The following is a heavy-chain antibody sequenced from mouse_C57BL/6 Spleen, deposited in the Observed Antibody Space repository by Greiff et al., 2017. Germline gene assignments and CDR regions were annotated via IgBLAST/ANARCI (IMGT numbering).Heavy chain of an antibody. CDR2: IWSGGST. J-gene: IGHJ4*01. V-gene: IGHV2-2*01. Sequence: VKLKESGPGLVQPSQSLSITCTVSGFSLTSYGVHWVRQSPGKGLEWLGVIWSGGSTDYNAAFISRLSISKDNSKSQVFFKMNSLQADDTAIYYCARKGGNLLLRMDYAMDYWGQGTSVTVSS. CDR3: ARKGGNLLLRMDYAMDY. D-gene: IGHD1-1*01. CDR1: GFSLTSYG.